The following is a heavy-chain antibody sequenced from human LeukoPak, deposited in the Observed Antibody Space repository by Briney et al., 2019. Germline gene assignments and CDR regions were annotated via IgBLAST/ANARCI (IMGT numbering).Heavy chain of an antibody. V-gene: IGHV1-46*01. CDR2: INPSGGST. CDR1: GYTFTSYY. D-gene: IGHD2-15*01. Sequence: ASVKVSCKASGYTFTSYYMHWVRQAPGQGLEWMGIINPSGGSTSYAQKFQGRVTMTRDMSTSTVYMELSSLRSEDTAVYYCAXDSAYCSGGSCYPPHNWFDPWGQGTLVTVSS. CDR3: AXDSAYCSGGSCYPPHNWFDP. J-gene: IGHJ5*02.